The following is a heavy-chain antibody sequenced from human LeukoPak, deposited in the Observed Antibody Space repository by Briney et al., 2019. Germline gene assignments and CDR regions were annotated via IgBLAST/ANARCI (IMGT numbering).Heavy chain of an antibody. D-gene: IGHD6-6*01. V-gene: IGHV1-8*03. J-gene: IGHJ3*02. CDR2: MNPNSGNT. Sequence: ASVKVSCKASGYTFTSYDINWVRQATGQGLEWMGWMNPNSGNTGYAQKFQGRVTINRNTSISTAYMELSSLSPEDTAVYYCATVQTYNAFDIWGQGTMVTVSS. CDR1: GYTFTSYD. CDR3: ATVQTYNAFDI.